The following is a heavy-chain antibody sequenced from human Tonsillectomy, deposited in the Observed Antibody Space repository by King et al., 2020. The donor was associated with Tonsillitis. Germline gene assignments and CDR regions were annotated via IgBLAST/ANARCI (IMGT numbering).Heavy chain of an antibody. J-gene: IGHJ6*02. D-gene: IGHD2-2*02. CDR1: GFTFTSSA. Sequence: QLVQSGPEVKKPGTSVKVSCKASGFTFTSSAMQWVRQARGQRLEWIGWIVVGSGNTNYAQKFQERVTITRDMSTSTAYMELSSLRSEDTAVYYCAADRYCSSTSCYNFRSYHYYYGMDVWGQGTTVTVSS. CDR3: AADRYCSSTSCYNFRSYHYYYGMDV. V-gene: IGHV1-58*02. CDR2: IVVGSGNT.